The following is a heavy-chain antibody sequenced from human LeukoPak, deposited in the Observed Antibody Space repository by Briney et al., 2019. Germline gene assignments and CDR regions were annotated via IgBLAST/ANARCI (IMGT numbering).Heavy chain of an antibody. D-gene: IGHD3-22*01. CDR1: GYDFTSYY. CDR3: ARGSSTAVVILDPYYFDS. CDR2: ISPSSGST. Sequence: ASVKVSCKASGYDFTSYYMHWLRQAPGQGLEWMVIISPSSGSTSFAQKFQGRLSMTRDTSTSTVHMELRSLRSEDTAVYYCARGSSTAVVILDPYYFDSWGQGTLVTVSS. V-gene: IGHV1-46*01. J-gene: IGHJ4*02.